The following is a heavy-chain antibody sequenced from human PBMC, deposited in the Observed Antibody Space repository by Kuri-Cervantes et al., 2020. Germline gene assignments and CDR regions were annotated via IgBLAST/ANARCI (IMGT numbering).Heavy chain of an antibody. CDR2: IYSGGDT. CDR1: GFTVSSNY. CDR3: ARLLYFDQ. Sequence: GESLKISCAASGFTVSSNYMSWVRQAPGKGLEWVSVIYSGGDTYYAESVKGRFTISRDDSKNTLYLRMNSLRAEDTAVYYCARLLYFDQWGQGTLVTVSS. J-gene: IGHJ4*02. V-gene: IGHV3-53*01.